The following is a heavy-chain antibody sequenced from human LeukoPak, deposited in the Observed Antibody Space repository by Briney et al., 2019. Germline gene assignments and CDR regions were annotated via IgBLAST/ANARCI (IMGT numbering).Heavy chain of an antibody. CDR1: GFTFSSIW. CDR3: AKNGGPHGMDV. CDR2: IKHDGSET. J-gene: IGHJ6*02. D-gene: IGHD3-16*01. V-gene: IGHV3-7*02. Sequence: PGGSLRLSCAASGFTFSSIWMSWVRQAPGQGLEWVANIKHDGSETNYVDSVKGRFSISRDNAKNSLHLQMNSLRVEDTAVYYCAKNGGPHGMDVWGLGTTVTVSS.